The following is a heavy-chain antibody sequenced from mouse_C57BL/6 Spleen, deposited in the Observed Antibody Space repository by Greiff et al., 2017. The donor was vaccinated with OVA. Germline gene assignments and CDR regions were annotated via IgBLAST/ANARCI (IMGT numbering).Heavy chain of an antibody. J-gene: IGHJ2*01. CDR1: GYTFTSYW. D-gene: IGHD1-1*01. Sequence: QVQLQQPGAELVRPGSSVKLSCKASGYTFTSYWMDWVKQRPGQGLEWIGNIYPSDSETHYNQKFKDKATLTVDKSSSTAYMQLSSLTSEDAAIYYCARGTTVVGYYFDYWGQGTTLTVSS. V-gene: IGHV1-61*01. CDR3: ARGTTVVGYYFDY. CDR2: IYPSDSET.